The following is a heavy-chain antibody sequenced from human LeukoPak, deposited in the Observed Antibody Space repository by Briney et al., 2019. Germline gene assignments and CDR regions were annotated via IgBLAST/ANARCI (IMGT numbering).Heavy chain of an antibody. D-gene: IGHD3-16*01. J-gene: IGHJ4*02. CDR2: ISRDSRTI. V-gene: IGHV3-21*01. Sequence: GGSLRLSCAASGFTFSSYSVNWVRQAPGKGLEWVSIISRDSRTIIYADSVKGRFTISRDNAKNSLYLQMNSLRAEDTAVYFCAASPPGGPIDYGGQGALVSVSS. CDR1: GFTFSSYS. CDR3: AASPPGGPIDY.